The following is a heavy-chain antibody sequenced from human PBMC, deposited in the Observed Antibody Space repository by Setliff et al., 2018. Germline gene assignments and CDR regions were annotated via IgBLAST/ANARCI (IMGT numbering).Heavy chain of an antibody. V-gene: IGHV4-38-2*02. CDR1: GYPISRGFY. CDR3: ARAAARAEYSDTSAYLPFDF. CDR2: VYHSGSS. Sequence: SETLSLTCTVSGYPISRGFYWGWIRQSPGKGLEWIGSVYHSGSSYQNPSLRSRIAVSVDTSKNQFTLRLNSVTAADTAVYFCARAAARAEYSDTSAYLPFDFWGLGTLVTVSS. J-gene: IGHJ4*02. D-gene: IGHD2-15*01.